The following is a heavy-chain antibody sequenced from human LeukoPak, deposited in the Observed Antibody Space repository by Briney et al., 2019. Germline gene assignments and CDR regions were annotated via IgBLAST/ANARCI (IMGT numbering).Heavy chain of an antibody. CDR3: AKTYYYDSSGPDY. V-gene: IGHV3-23*01. CDR1: GFTFSSYA. CDR2: ISGSGGST. D-gene: IGHD3-22*01. Sequence: GGSLRLSCAASGFTFSSYAMSWVRQAPRKGLEWVSAISGSGGSTYYADSVKGRFTISRDNSKNTLYLQMNSLRAEDAAVYYCAKTYYYDSSGPDYWGQGTLVTVSS. J-gene: IGHJ4*02.